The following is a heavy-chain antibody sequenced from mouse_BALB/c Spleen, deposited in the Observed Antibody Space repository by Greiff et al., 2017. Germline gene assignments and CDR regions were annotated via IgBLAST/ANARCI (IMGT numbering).Heavy chain of an antibody. J-gene: IGHJ3*01. CDR3: ARGGYYGNPFAY. CDR1: GFTFSSFG. CDR2: ISSGSSTI. D-gene: IGHD2-1*01. Sequence: EVKLVGSGGGLVQPGGSRKLSCAASGFTFSSFGMHWVRQAPEKGLEWVAYISSGSSTIYYADTVKGRFTISRDNPKNTLFLQMTSLRSEDTAMYYCARGGYYGNPFAYWGQGTLVTVSA. V-gene: IGHV5-17*02.